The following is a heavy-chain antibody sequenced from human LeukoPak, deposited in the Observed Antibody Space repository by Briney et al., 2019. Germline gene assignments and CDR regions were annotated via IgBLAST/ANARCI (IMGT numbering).Heavy chain of an antibody. CDR1: GFSFSSYW. CDR3: AELGITMIGGV. J-gene: IGHJ6*04. Sequence: GGSLRLSCAASGFSFSSYWMTWVRQAPGKGLEWVANIKGDGSEKYYVDSVKGRFTISRDNAKNSLYLQMNSLRAEDTAVYYCAELGITMIGGVWGKGTTVTISS. D-gene: IGHD3-10*02. V-gene: IGHV3-7*01. CDR2: IKGDGSEK.